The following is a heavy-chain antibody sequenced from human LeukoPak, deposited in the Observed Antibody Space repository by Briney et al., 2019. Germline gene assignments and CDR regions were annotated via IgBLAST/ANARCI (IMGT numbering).Heavy chain of an antibody. CDR1: GYTFTGYY. CDR2: INPNSGGT. J-gene: IGHJ4*02. CDR3: ARAIVVVPAANDY. D-gene: IGHD2-2*01. Sequence: ASVKVSCKASGYTFTGYYMHWVRQAPGQGLEWMGWINPNSGGTNYAQRFQGRVTMTRDTSISTAYMKLSRLRSDDTAVYYCARAIVVVPAANDYWGQGTLVTVSS. V-gene: IGHV1-2*02.